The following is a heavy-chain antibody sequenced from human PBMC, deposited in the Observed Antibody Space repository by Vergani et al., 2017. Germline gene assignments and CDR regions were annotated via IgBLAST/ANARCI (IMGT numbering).Heavy chain of an antibody. CDR3: ARVGLGGNLLLGLSRRAFDI. CDR1: GFTFDDYG. J-gene: IGHJ3*02. D-gene: IGHD4-23*01. V-gene: IGHV3-20*01. Sequence: EVQLVESGGGVVRPGGSLRLSCAASGFTFDDYGMSWVRQAPGKGLEWVSGINWYGGSTGYADSVKGRFTISRDNAKNSLYLQMNSLRAEDTALYHCARVGLGGNLLLGLSRRAFDIWGQGTMVTVSS. CDR2: INWYGGST.